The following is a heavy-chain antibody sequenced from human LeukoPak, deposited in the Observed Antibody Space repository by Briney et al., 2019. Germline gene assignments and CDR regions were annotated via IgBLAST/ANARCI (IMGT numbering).Heavy chain of an antibody. CDR2: ISAYNGNT. CDR3: ARDGPYDFWSGYGYYYYGMDV. J-gene: IGHJ6*02. V-gene: IGHV1-18*01. CDR1: GYTFTSYG. D-gene: IGHD3-3*01. Sequence: SVKVSCKASGYTFTSYGISWVRQAPGQGLEWMGWISAYNGNTNYAQKLQGRVTMTTDTSTSTAYMELRSLRSDDTAVYYCARDGPYDFWSGYGYYYYGMDVWGQGTTVTVSS.